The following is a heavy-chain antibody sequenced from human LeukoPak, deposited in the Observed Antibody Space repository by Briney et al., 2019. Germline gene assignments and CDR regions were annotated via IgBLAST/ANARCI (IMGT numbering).Heavy chain of an antibody. CDR3: TTPTDLAY. J-gene: IGHJ4*02. CDR1: GLNFTNAW. V-gene: IGHV3-15*01. Sequence: GGSLRLSCAAAGLNFTNAWMSWVRQAPGKGLEWVGRIKGKPDGATIAYAAPVKGRFTISRDDSRSSLYLQMNSLKTEDTAVYYCTTPTDLAYWGQGALVTVSS. CDR2: IKGKPDGATI.